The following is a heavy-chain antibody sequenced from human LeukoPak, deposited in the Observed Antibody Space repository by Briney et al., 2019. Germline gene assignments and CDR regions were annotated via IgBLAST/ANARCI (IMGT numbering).Heavy chain of an antibody. CDR2: INHSGST. CDR3: AREHNYGDYGGWFDP. Sequence: SETLSLTCAVYGGSFSGYYWSWIRQPPGKGLEWIGEINHSGSTNYNPSLKSRVTISVDTSKNQFSLKLSSVTAADTAVYYCAREHNYGDYGGWFDPWGQGTLVTVSS. V-gene: IGHV4-34*01. J-gene: IGHJ5*02. D-gene: IGHD4-17*01. CDR1: GGSFSGYY.